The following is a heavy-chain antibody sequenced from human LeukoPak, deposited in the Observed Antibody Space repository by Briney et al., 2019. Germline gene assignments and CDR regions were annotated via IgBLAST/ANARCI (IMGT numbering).Heavy chain of an antibody. V-gene: IGHV4-4*07. J-gene: IGHJ3*02. Sequence: KPSETLSLTCTVSGGSISSYYWSWIRQPAGKGLEWIGRIYTSGSTNYNPSLKSRVTMSVDTSKNQFSLKLSSVTAADTAAYYCARDYERYQLLNDAFDIWGQGTMVTVSS. CDR1: GGSISSYY. D-gene: IGHD2-2*01. CDR3: ARDYERYQLLNDAFDI. CDR2: IYTSGST.